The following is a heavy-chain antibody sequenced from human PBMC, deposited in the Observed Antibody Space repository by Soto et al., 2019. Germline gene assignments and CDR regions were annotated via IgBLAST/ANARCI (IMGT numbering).Heavy chain of an antibody. CDR2: ISSSTSHT. V-gene: IGHV3-11*05. J-gene: IGHJ4*02. CDR1: GFTFIDYY. D-gene: IGHD6-13*01. Sequence: GGSLRLSCAVAGFTFIDYYMTWIRPAPGKGLEWVSYISSSTSHTNYADSVKGRFTISRDNAKNSLFLQMNSLRAEDTAVYYCARGRGAAADYFDFWGQGTLVTVSS. CDR3: ARGRGAAADYFDF.